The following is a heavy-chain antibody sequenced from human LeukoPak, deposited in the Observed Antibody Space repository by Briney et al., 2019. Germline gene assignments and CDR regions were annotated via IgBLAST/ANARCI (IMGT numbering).Heavy chain of an antibody. V-gene: IGHV4-59*01. CDR2: IYHSGST. CDR3: ARNHYGHPLDY. D-gene: IGHD4-17*01. J-gene: IGHJ4*02. CDR1: GGSISSYF. Sequence: SETLSLTCTVSGGSISSYFWSWIRQPPGKGLEWIGYIYHSGSTNYNPSLKGRVTISVDTSKNQFSLKLTSVTAADTAVYYCARNHYGHPLDYWGQGTLVTVSS.